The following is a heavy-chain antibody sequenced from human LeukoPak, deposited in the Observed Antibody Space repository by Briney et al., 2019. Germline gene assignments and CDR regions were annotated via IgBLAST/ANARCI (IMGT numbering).Heavy chain of an antibody. D-gene: IGHD6-19*01. CDR3: AKDQWLVLEYYFDY. J-gene: IGHJ4*02. CDR1: GFTFSSYG. CDR2: ISYDGSNK. Sequence: GESLRLSCAASGFTFSSYGMHWVRQAPGKGLEWVAVISYDGSNKYYTDSVKGRFTISRDNSKNTLYLQMNSLRAEDTAVYYCAKDQWLVLEYYFDYWGQGTLVTVSS. V-gene: IGHV3-30*18.